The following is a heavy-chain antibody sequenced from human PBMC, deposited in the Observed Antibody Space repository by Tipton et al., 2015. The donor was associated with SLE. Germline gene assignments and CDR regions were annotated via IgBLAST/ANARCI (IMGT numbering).Heavy chain of an antibody. CDR3: ARDRSVGAFDI. CDR1: GFTFSSYE. Sequence: SLRLSCAASGFTFSSYEMNWVRLAPGKGLEWVSYISSSGSTIYYADSVKGRFTISRDNAKNSLYLQMNSLRAEDTAVYYCARDRSVGAFDIWGQGTMVTVPS. J-gene: IGHJ3*02. V-gene: IGHV3-48*03. CDR2: ISSSGSTI.